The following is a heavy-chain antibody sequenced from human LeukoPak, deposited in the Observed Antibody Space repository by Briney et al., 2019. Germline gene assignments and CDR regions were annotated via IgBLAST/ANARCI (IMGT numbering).Heavy chain of an antibody. J-gene: IGHJ5*02. Sequence: ASVKVSCKASGYTFTSYGISWVRQAPGQGLEWMGWISAYNGNTNYAQKLQGRVTMTTDTSTSTAYMELRSLRSDDTAVYYCARRAYYGSGSYHNVYWFDPWGQGTLVTVSS. CDR1: GYTFTSYG. CDR3: ARRAYYGSGSYHNVYWFDP. D-gene: IGHD3-10*01. CDR2: ISAYNGNT. V-gene: IGHV1-18*04.